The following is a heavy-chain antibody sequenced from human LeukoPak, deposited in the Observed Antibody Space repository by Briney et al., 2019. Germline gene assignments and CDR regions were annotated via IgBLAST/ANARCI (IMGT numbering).Heavy chain of an antibody. CDR3: AKADSHRGYSYASLAYYYMDV. CDR1: GYTFTGYY. J-gene: IGHJ6*03. D-gene: IGHD5-18*01. Sequence: ASVKVSCKASGYTFTGYYLHWVRQAPGQGLEWMGWINPNLGDTYYAQKFQGRVTMTRDTSINTAYMELSSLTSDDTAVYYCAKADSHRGYSYASLAYYYMDVWGKGTTVTVSS. V-gene: IGHV1-2*02. CDR2: INPNLGDT.